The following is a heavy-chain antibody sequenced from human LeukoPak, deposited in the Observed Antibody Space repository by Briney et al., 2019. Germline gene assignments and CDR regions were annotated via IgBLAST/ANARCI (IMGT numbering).Heavy chain of an antibody. CDR3: VRDKEVVTGIGWFDP. CDR2: IDSDGKST. Sequence: GGSLRLSCAASGFTFSNYWMHWVRQAPGKGLVWVSRIDSDGKSTNYADSVKGRFTISRDNAKNTLYLQMNSLRVDDTAVYYCVRDKEVVTGIGWFDPWGQGTLVTVSS. V-gene: IGHV3-74*01. D-gene: IGHD2-21*02. CDR1: GFTFSNYW. J-gene: IGHJ5*02.